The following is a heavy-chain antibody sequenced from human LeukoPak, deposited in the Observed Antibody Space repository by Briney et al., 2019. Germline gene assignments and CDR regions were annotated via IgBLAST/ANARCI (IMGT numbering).Heavy chain of an antibody. CDR1: GGTFSSYA. J-gene: IGHJ4*02. D-gene: IGHD5-12*01. CDR2: IIPIFGTA. CDR3: ARDSRGWLRLGVRSFDY. V-gene: IGHV1-69*06. Sequence: GASVKVSCKASGGTFSSYAISWVRQAPGQGLEWMGGIIPIFGTANYAQKFQGRVKITADKSTSTAYMELSSLRSEDTAVYYCARDSRGWLRLGVRSFDYWGQGTLVTVSS.